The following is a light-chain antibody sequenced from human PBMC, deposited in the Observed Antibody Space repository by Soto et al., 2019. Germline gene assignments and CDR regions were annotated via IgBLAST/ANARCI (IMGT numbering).Light chain of an antibody. CDR2: AAS. CDR1: QGIGSW. J-gene: IGKJ5*01. Sequence: DIQMTQSPSSVSASPGDRVTITCRASQGIGSWLAWYQKKPGKAPKLLIYAASSLQSGVPSRFSGSGSGTDFTLTINNLQPEDFATYFCQQADSVPTFGQGTRLEIK. CDR3: QQADSVPT. V-gene: IGKV1D-12*01.